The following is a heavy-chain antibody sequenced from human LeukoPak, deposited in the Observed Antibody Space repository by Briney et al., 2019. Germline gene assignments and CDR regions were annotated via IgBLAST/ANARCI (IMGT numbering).Heavy chain of an antibody. CDR2: IYYSGST. CDR1: GGSISSGGYY. J-gene: IGHJ4*02. Sequence: SETLSLTCTVSGGSISSGGYYWSWIRQHPGKGLEWIGYIYYSGSTYYNPSLKSRVTISVDTSKNQFSPKLSSVTAADTAVYYCARDSVRGVIGFDYWGQGTLVTVSS. CDR3: ARDSVRGVIGFDY. D-gene: IGHD3-10*01. V-gene: IGHV4-31*03.